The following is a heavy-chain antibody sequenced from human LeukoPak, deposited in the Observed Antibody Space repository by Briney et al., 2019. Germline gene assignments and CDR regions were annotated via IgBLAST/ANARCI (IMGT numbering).Heavy chain of an antibody. Sequence: GGSLRLPCAASGFTFSSYWMSWVRQAPGKGLEWVANIKQDGSEKYYVDSVKGRFTISRDNAKSSLYLQMNSLRAEDTAVYYCARADLDSSGYYYNHYYYYMDVWGKGTTVTVSS. CDR2: IKQDGSEK. J-gene: IGHJ6*03. CDR1: GFTFSSYW. D-gene: IGHD3-22*01. V-gene: IGHV3-7*01. CDR3: ARADLDSSGYYYNHYYYYMDV.